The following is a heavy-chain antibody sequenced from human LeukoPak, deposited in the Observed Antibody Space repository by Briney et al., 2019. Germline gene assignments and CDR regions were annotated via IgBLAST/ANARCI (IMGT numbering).Heavy chain of an antibody. Sequence: SETLSLTCTVSGGSISSGDYYWSWIRQPPGKGPEWIGYIYHSGSTYYNPSLKSRVTISVDRSKNQFSLKLSSVTAADTAVYYCARAGTYYDSSGYDSPLFDYWGQGTLVTVSS. CDR1: GGSISSGDYY. V-gene: IGHV4-30-2*01. D-gene: IGHD3-22*01. CDR2: IYHSGST. CDR3: ARAGTYYDSSGYDSPLFDY. J-gene: IGHJ4*02.